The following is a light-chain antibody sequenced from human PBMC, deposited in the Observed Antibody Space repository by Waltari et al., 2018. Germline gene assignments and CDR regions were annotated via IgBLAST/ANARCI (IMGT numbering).Light chain of an antibody. Sequence: DIVMTQSPLSLPVTPGEPASIPCRSSQSLLHSNGYNYLDWYLQKPGQSPQLLIYLGSDRASGVPGRFSGSGSGTDFTLKISRVEAEDVGVYYCMQALQTRWTFGQGTKVEIK. CDR2: LGS. J-gene: IGKJ1*01. CDR3: MQALQTRWT. V-gene: IGKV2-28*01. CDR1: QSLLHSNGYNY.